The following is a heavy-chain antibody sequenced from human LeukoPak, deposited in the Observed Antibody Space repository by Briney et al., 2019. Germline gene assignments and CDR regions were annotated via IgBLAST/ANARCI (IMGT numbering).Heavy chain of an antibody. CDR2: INSDGSST. CDR1: GFTLSSGW. J-gene: IGHJ6*02. V-gene: IGHV3-74*01. D-gene: IGHD3-16*01. CDR3: ARDRLVGRNGMDV. Sequence: GGSLRLSCAASGFTLSSGWMHWVRQAPGKGLVWVSRINSDGSSTNYADSVKGRFTISRDNAKNTLYLQMNSLRAEDTAVYYCARDRLVGRNGMDVWGQGTTVTVSS.